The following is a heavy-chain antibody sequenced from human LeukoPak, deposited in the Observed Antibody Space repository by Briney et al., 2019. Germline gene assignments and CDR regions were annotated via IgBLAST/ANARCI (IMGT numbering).Heavy chain of an antibody. D-gene: IGHD2-15*01. CDR1: GGSIRSGDYY. Sequence: SETLSLTCTVSGGSIRSGDYYWSWIRQPPGKGLEWIGYIYYSGSSYYNPSLKSRVTISVDTSRNQFSLNLRSVTAADTAVYYCARTGGGSGFYYYMDVWGKGTTVTVSS. J-gene: IGHJ6*03. CDR3: ARTGGGSGFYYYMDV. CDR2: IYYSGSS. V-gene: IGHV4-30-4*08.